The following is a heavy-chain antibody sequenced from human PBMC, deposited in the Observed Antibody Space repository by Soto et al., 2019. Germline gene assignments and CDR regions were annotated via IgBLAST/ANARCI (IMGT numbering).Heavy chain of an antibody. CDR1: GFSFSSYS. CDR2: MFVTSTPI. D-gene: IGHD3-9*01. V-gene: IGHV3-48*04. CDR3: ARDADWAFGY. J-gene: IGHJ4*02. Sequence: EVQLVESGGGLVQPGGSLRLSCVASGFSFSSYSMVWVRQAPGKGLEWISYMFVTSTPIYYADSVKGRFTGSRDNAKTSLCLLMNSLRAEDTASYYCARDADWAFGYWGQGTLVTVPS.